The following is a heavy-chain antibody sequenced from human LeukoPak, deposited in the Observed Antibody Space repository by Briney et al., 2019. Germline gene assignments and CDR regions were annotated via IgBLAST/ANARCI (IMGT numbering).Heavy chain of an antibody. CDR2: ISYDGSNK. CDR1: GFTFSSYG. Sequence: GGSLRLSCAASGFTFSSYGMHWVRQAPGKGLEWVAVISYDGSNKYYADSVKGRFTISRDNSKNTLYLQMNSLRAEDTAVYYCAHGETLDIVVVVDLYFQHWGQGTLVTVSS. CDR3: AHGETLDIVVVVDLYFQH. J-gene: IGHJ1*01. V-gene: IGHV3-30*03. D-gene: IGHD2-15*01.